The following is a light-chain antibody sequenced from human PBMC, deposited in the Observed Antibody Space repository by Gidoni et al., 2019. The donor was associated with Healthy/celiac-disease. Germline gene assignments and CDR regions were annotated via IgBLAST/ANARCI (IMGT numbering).Light chain of an antibody. V-gene: IGKV1-33*01. CDR2: DAS. CDR3: QQYDNPPLT. J-gene: IGKJ4*01. Sequence: DIQMTQSPSSLSAPVGDRVTITCQASQDISNYLNWYQQKPGKAPKLLIYDASNLEKGVPSRFSGSGSGTDFTLTISSLQPEDIATYYCQQYDNPPLTFGGXTKVEIK. CDR1: QDISNY.